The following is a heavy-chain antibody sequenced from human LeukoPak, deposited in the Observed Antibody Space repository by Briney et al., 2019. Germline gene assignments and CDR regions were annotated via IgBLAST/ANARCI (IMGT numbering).Heavy chain of an antibody. V-gene: IGHV3-30*18. CDR3: AKAAYRYCSSTSCYFWFDP. Sequence: GGSLRLSCAASGFTFSSYGMHWVRQAPGKGLEWVAVISYDGSNKYYADSVKGRFTISRDNSKNTLYLQMNSLRAEDTAVYYCAKAAYRYCSSTSCYFWFDPWGQGTLVTASS. CDR1: GFTFSSYG. J-gene: IGHJ5*02. CDR2: ISYDGSNK. D-gene: IGHD2-2*01.